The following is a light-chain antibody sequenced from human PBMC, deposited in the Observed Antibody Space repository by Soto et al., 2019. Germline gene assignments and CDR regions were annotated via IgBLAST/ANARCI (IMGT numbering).Light chain of an antibody. CDR3: QQYGSSLVVT. Sequence: ETVLTQSPGTLCLSPGERATLSCRASQSDSSNYLAWYQQKPGQAPRLLIYGASNRATGIPDRFSGSGSGTDFTLTISRLEPEDFAVYYCQQYGSSLVVTFGQGTKVEIK. J-gene: IGKJ1*01. CDR1: QSDSSNY. V-gene: IGKV3-20*01. CDR2: GAS.